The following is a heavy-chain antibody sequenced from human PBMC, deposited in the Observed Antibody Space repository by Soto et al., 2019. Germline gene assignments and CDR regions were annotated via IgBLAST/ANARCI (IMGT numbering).Heavy chain of an antibody. CDR3: AKEWGGYCSGGSCFSGGTYFDY. D-gene: IGHD2-15*01. Sequence: EVQLLESGGGLVQPGGSLRLSCAASGFTFSSYAMSWVRQAPGKGLEWVSAISGSGGSTYYADSVKGRFTISRDNSKNTLYLQMNSLRAEDTAVYYCAKEWGGYCSGGSCFSGGTYFDYWGQGTLVTVSS. CDR2: ISGSGGST. V-gene: IGHV3-23*01. CDR1: GFTFSSYA. J-gene: IGHJ4*02.